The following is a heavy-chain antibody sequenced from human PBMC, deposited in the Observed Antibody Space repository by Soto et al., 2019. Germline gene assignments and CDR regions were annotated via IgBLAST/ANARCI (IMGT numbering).Heavy chain of an antibody. Sequence: GGSLRLSCAASGFTFSSYGGHWVRQAPGKGLEWVAVISYDGSNKYYADSVKGRFTISRDNSKNTLYLQMNSLRAEDTAVYYCARDLVVINYYFDYWGQGTLVTVSS. CDR1: GFTFSSYG. V-gene: IGHV3-30-3*01. CDR3: ARDLVVINYYFDY. J-gene: IGHJ4*02. CDR2: ISYDGSNK. D-gene: IGHD3-22*01.